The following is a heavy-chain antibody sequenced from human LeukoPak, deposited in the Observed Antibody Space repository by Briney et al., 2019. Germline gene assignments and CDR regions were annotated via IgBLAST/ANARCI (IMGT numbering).Heavy chain of an antibody. CDR3: ARGRRPRGYGSGSYYTNWFDP. CDR1: GGSFSGYY. Sequence: SETLSLTCAVYGGSFSGYYWSWIRQPPGKGLEWIGEINHSGSTNYNPSLKSRVTISVDTSKNQFSLKLSSVTAADTAVCYCARGRRPRGYGSGSYYTNWFDPWGQGTLVTVSS. D-gene: IGHD3-10*01. V-gene: IGHV4-34*01. J-gene: IGHJ5*02. CDR2: INHSGST.